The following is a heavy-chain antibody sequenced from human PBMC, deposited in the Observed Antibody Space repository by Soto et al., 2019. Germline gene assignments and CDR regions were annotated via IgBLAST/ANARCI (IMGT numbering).Heavy chain of an antibody. CDR3: ARVQAITGPPEDAFDI. D-gene: IGHD2-21*01. Sequence: SETLSLTCTVSGGPIHRSTYYWGWIRHSPGKRLEWIGSVYYSGSTYYNPSLASRLTISVDTSKNQLSLKLKSVTAADTALYYCARVQAITGPPEDAFDIWGQGTRVTVSS. V-gene: IGHV4-39*01. CDR1: GGPIHRSTYY. J-gene: IGHJ3*02. CDR2: VYYSGST.